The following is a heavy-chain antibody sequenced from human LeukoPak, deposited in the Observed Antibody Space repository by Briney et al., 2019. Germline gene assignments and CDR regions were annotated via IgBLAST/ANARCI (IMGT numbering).Heavy chain of an antibody. CDR3: ASGAGYSSS. J-gene: IGHJ5*02. CDR1: GYSISSGYY. D-gene: IGHD6-19*01. CDR2: INHSGST. V-gene: IGHV4-38-2*02. Sequence: SETLSLTCTVSGYSISSGYYWSWIRQPPGKGLEWIGEINHSGSTNYNPSLKSRVTISVDTSKNQFSLKLSSVTAADTAVYYCASGAGYSSSWGQGTLVTVSS.